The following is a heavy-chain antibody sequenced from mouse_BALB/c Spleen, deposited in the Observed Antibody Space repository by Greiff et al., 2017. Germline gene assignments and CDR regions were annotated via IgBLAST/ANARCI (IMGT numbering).Heavy chain of an antibody. CDR3: ARDGIYAMDY. Sequence: EVKLMESGPELVKPGASVKISCKASGYSFTGYYMHWVKQSHVKSLEWIGRINPYNGATSYNQNFKDKASLTVDKSSSTAYMELHSLTSEDSAVYYCARDGIYAMDYWGQGTSVTVSS. V-gene: IGHV1-31*01. CDR1: GYSFTGYY. J-gene: IGHJ4*01. D-gene: IGHD2-1*01. CDR2: INPYNGAT.